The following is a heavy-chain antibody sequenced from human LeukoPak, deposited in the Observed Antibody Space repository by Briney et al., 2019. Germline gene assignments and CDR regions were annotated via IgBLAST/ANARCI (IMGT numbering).Heavy chain of an antibody. D-gene: IGHD3-3*01. V-gene: IGHV3-9*01. Sequence: GGSLRLSCAASGFTFDDYAMHWVRQAPGKGLEWVSGISWNSGSIGYADSVKGRFTISRDNAKNSLYLQMNSLRAEDTALYYCAIHGGGTIRIEAFDVWGQGSMVTISS. CDR3: AIHGGGTIRIEAFDV. CDR1: GFTFDDYA. J-gene: IGHJ3*01. CDR2: ISWNSGSI.